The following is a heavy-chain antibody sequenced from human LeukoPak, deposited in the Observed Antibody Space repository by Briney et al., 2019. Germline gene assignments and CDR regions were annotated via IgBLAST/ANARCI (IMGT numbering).Heavy chain of an antibody. D-gene: IGHD7-27*01. J-gene: IGHJ2*01. CDR3: ARSWGPSYWYFDL. V-gene: IGHV4-39*07. CDR2: IYYSGST. Sequence: PSETLSLTCTVSGGSISSSSYYWGWIRQPPGKGLEWIGSIYYSGSTNYNPSLKSRVTISVDTSKNQFSLKLSSVTAADTAVYYCARSWGPSYWYFDLWGRGTLVTVSS. CDR1: GGSISSSSYY.